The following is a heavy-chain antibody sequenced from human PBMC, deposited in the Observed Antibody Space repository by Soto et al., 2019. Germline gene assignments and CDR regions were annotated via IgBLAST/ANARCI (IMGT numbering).Heavy chain of an antibody. CDR2: IYYSGST. D-gene: IGHD5-12*01. J-gene: IGHJ3*02. Sequence: SETLSLTCTVSGGSISSGGYYWSWIRQHPGKGLEWIGYIYYSGSTYYNPSLKSRVTISVDTSKNQFSLKLSSVTAADTAVYYCARDLWYSGYVSGAFDIWGQGTMVTVSS. CDR3: ARDLWYSGYVSGAFDI. V-gene: IGHV4-31*03. CDR1: GGSISSGGYY.